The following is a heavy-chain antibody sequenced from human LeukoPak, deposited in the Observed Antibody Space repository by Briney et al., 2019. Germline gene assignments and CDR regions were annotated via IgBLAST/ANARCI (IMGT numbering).Heavy chain of an antibody. CDR2: INPSGGST. V-gene: IGHV1-46*01. CDR1: GYTFTSYY. J-gene: IGHJ4*02. Sequence: ASVKVSCKASGYTFTSYYMHWVRQAPGQGLEWMGIINPSGGSTSYAQKFQGRVTMTRDTSTSTVYMELSSLRSEDTAVYYCARDPHSDDSSGYPQRWGQGTLVTVSS. D-gene: IGHD3-22*01. CDR3: ARDPHSDDSSGYPQR.